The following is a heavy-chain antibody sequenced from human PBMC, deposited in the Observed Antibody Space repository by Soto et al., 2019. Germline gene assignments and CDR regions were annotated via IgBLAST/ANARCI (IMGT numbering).Heavy chain of an antibody. J-gene: IGHJ5*02. CDR2: INAGNGNI. D-gene: IGHD3-16*01. Sequence: QVQLVQSGAEVKKPGASVKVSCKASGYTFTNYAMHWVRQAPGQRLEWMGWINAGNGNIKYSQKFQGRVTITRDTSASTANGELSSRRPEDTAVYYWARDRGASAPGGQGTRVTVSS. CDR3: ARDRGASAP. CDR1: GYTFTNYA. V-gene: IGHV1-3*01.